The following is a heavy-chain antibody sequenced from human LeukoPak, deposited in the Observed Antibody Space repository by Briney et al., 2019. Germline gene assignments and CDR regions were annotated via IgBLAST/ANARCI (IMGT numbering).Heavy chain of an antibody. CDR1: GFPLSQYA. CDR3: AKWGDYDVLTGYYVSDY. J-gene: IGHJ4*02. D-gene: IGHD3-9*01. V-gene: IGHV3-23*01. CDR2: INGSGGNT. Sequence: GFLRLSCAASGFPLSQYALSWVRQAPGKGLEWVLAINGSGGNTYYADSVKGRFTISRDNSKNTVFLQMNSLRAEDTAVYYCAKWGDYDVLTGYYVSDYWGQGTLVTVSS.